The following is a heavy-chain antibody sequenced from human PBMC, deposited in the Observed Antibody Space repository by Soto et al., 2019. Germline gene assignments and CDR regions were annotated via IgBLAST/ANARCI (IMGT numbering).Heavy chain of an antibody. D-gene: IGHD6-6*01. Sequence: QVQLVQSGAEVKKPGASVKVSCKTSGYTFTNYNINWVRQATGQGLEWMGWMNPNSGNTGYAQKFQGRVTMTRNTSITTAYMELSSLRSGETAVYYCARAEPYSTSSPFDYWGQGTLVTVSS. CDR1: GYTFTNYN. J-gene: IGHJ4*02. CDR2: MNPNSGNT. CDR3: ARAEPYSTSSPFDY. V-gene: IGHV1-8*01.